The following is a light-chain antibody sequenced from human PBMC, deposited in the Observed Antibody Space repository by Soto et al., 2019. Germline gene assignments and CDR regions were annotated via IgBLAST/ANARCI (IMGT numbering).Light chain of an antibody. CDR1: QSVSYS. CDR2: GAF. V-gene: IGKV3-15*01. Sequence: EIVITQAPATLSVSPGERATLSCRASQSVSYSLAWYQQRPGQGPRLLIYGAFTRATGIPARFSGSGSGTEFTLTISSLQSEDFGVYYCQQNKNWPPLTFGGGTKVEIK. CDR3: QQNKNWPPLT. J-gene: IGKJ4*01.